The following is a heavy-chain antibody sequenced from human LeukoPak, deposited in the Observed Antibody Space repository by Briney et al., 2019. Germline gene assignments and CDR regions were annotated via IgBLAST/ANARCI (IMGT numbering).Heavy chain of an antibody. D-gene: IGHD1-20*01. CDR3: ARASITGTKLDWFDP. V-gene: IGHV7-4-1*02. Sequence: GASVKVSCKASEYTFTSYAMNWVRQAPGQGLEWMGWINTNTGNPTYAQGFTGRFVFSLDTSVSTAYLQISSLKAEDTAVYYCARASITGTKLDWFDPWGQGTLVTVSS. J-gene: IGHJ5*02. CDR2: INTNTGNP. CDR1: EYTFTSYA.